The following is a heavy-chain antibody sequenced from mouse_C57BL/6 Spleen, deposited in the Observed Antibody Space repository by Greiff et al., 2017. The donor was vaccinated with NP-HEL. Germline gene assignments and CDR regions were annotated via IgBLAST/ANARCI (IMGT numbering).Heavy chain of an antibody. D-gene: IGHD2-10*02. CDR2: ISRGSSTI. CDR1: GFTFSDYG. V-gene: IGHV5-17*01. CDR3: ARGYGYFDY. J-gene: IGHJ2*01. Sequence: EVMLVESGGGLVKPGGSLKLSCAASGFTFSDYGMHWVRQAPEKGLEWVAYISRGSSTIYYADTVKGRFTISRDNAKNTLFLQMTSLRSEDTAMYYCARGYGYFDYWGQGTTLTVSS.